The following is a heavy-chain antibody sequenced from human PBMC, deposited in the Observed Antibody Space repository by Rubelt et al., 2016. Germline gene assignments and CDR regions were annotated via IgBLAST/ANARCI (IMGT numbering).Heavy chain of an antibody. J-gene: IGHJ4*02. CDR3: ARVRFLEWLLNYYFDY. V-gene: IGHV2-70*15. D-gene: IGHD3-3*01. CDR1: GFSLSTSGMC. CDR2: IDWDDDK. Sequence: QVTLRESGPALVKPTQTLTLTCTFSGFSLSTSGMCVSWIRQPPGKALEWLARIDWDDDKYYSTSLKTRLTTAKDTSKNQVVLTMTNMDPVDTATYYCARVRFLEWLLNYYFDYWGQGTLVTVSS.